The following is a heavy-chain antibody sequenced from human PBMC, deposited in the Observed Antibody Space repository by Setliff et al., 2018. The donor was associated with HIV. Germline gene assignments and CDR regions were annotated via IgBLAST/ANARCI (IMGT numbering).Heavy chain of an antibody. CDR3: ARDPSQYLDFLFDPQPFNV. CDR1: SGYMSGHF. D-gene: IGHD3-9*01. J-gene: IGHJ3*01. V-gene: IGHV4-59*11. Sequence: SETLSLTCTVSSGYMSGHFWTWVRQTPGEGLEWIGNIYLGETTNYNPSLKSRATISLDTSKRQFSLHLTSVTAAETAIYYCARDPSQYLDFLFDPQPFNVWGHGTMVTVSS. CDR2: IYLGETT.